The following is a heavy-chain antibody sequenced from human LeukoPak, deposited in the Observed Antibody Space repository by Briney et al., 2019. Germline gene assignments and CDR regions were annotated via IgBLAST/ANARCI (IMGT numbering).Heavy chain of an antibody. CDR3: ATDGRSSGWYGFDY. CDR1: GFTFSSYA. V-gene: IGHV3-30-3*01. D-gene: IGHD6-19*01. J-gene: IGHJ4*02. CDR2: ISYDGNNQ. Sequence: GGSLRLSCAASGFTFSSYAWHWVRQAPGKGLEWVAVISYDGNNQYYADSVMGRFTISRDISKNTLYLHMNSLRTEDTAVYYCATDGRSSGWYGFDYWGQGILVTVSS.